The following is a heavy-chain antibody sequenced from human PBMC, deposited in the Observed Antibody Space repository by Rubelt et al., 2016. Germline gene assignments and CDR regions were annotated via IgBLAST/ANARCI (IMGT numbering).Heavy chain of an antibody. CDR2: ISYDGSNE. V-gene: IGHV3-30*04. J-gene: IGHJ6*02. CDR3: ARDRPHYDILTGYPVYYYYGMDV. Sequence: GKGLEWVAVISYDGSNEYYADSVKGRFTISRDNSKNTLYLQMNSLRAEDTAVYYCARDRPHYDILTGYPVYYYYGMDVWGQGTTVTVSS. D-gene: IGHD3-9*01.